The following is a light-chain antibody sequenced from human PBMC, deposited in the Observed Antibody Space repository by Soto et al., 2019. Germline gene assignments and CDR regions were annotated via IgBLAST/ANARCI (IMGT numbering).Light chain of an antibody. J-gene: IGLJ3*02. V-gene: IGLV8-61*01. CDR3: ALYMGSGIWV. Sequence: QAVVTQEPSFSVSPGLTVTLTCGLSSGSVSTSYYPSWYQQTPGQAPRTLIYSTNTRSSGVHDRFSGSILGNRAALTITGAQTDDESDYYCALYMGSGIWVFGGGTKPTVL. CDR1: SGSVSTSYY. CDR2: STN.